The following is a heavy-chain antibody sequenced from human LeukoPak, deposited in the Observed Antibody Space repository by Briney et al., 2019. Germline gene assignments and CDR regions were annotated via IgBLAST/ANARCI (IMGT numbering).Heavy chain of an antibody. V-gene: IGHV4-34*01. CDR1: GGSFSGYY. CDR3: ARPPLYYYGSGSYDDGTDY. Sequence: SETLSLTCAVYGGSFSGYYWSWVRQPPGKGLEWIGEINHSGSTNYNPSLKSRVTISVDTSKNQFSLKLSSVTAADTAVYYCARPPLYYYGSGSYDDGTDYWGQGTLVTVSS. D-gene: IGHD3-10*01. CDR2: INHSGST. J-gene: IGHJ4*02.